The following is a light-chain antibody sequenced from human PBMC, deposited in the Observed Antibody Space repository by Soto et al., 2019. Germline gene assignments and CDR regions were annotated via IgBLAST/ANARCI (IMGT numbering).Light chain of an antibody. CDR3: SSYTSSSGYV. Sequence: QSVLTQPASVSGSPGQSITISCTGTSSDAGGYNYVSWYQQHPGKAPKLMIYDVNNRPSGVSNRFSGSKSGNTASLTISGLQAEDEADYYCSSYTSSSGYVFGTGTKVTVL. CDR2: DVN. J-gene: IGLJ1*01. V-gene: IGLV2-14*01. CDR1: SSDAGGYNY.